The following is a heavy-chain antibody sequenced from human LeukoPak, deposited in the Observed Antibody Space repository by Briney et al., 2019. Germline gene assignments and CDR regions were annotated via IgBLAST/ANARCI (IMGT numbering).Heavy chain of an antibody. V-gene: IGHV1-2*02. Sequence: ASVKVSCKASGYTFTGYYIHWVRQAPGQGLEWLGWINPNAGDTKYAQKFQGRVTVTRDTSISTAYMELSRLRSDDTAVYYCVTSSAVGGAQRGFDYWGQGTLVTVSS. D-gene: IGHD3-10*01. CDR3: VTSSAVGGAQRGFDY. J-gene: IGHJ4*02. CDR2: INPNAGDT. CDR1: GYTFTGYY.